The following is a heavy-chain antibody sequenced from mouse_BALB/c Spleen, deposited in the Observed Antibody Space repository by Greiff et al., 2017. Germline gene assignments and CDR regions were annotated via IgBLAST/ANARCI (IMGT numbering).Heavy chain of an antibody. CDR2: ISSGGSYT. CDR3: AREGFTTVVATKAMDD. D-gene: IGHD1-1*01. Sequence: EVKLVESGGGLVKPGGSLKLSCAASGFTFSSYAMSWVRQSPEKRLEWVAEISSGGSYTYYPATVTGRFTISRDNAKNTLYLEMSSLRSEDTAMYYCAREGFTTVVATKAMDDWGQGTSVTVSS. CDR1: GFTFSSYA. J-gene: IGHJ4*01. V-gene: IGHV5-9-4*01.